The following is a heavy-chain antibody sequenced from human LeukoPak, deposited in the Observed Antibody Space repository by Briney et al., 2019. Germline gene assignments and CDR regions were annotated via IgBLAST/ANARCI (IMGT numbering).Heavy chain of an antibody. Sequence: PGGSLRLSCAASGFTFSDHYMDWVRQAPGKGLEWVGRTRNKANSYTTEYAASVKGRFTISRGDSKNSLYLQMNSLKTEDTAVYYCARETKRGYCSAGSCYSFRDYYYYYYMDVWGKGNTVTVSS. CDR2: TRNKANSYTT. D-gene: IGHD2-15*01. J-gene: IGHJ6*03. CDR3: ARETKRGYCSAGSCYSFRDYYYYYYMDV. CDR1: GFTFSDHY. V-gene: IGHV3-72*01.